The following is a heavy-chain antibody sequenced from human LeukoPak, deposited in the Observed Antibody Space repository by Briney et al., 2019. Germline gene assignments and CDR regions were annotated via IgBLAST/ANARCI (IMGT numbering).Heavy chain of an antibody. J-gene: IGHJ4*02. CDR2: ISGSGGST. Sequence: GGSLRLSCGASGYNFRDYYMSWVRQAPGKGLEWVSAISGSGGSTYYADSVKGRFTISRDNSKNTLYLQMNSLRAEDTAVYYCARAPVTSCSGVLCYPFDYWGQGTLVTVSS. V-gene: IGHV3-23*01. D-gene: IGHD2-15*01. CDR1: GYNFRDYY. CDR3: ARAPVTSCSGVLCYPFDY.